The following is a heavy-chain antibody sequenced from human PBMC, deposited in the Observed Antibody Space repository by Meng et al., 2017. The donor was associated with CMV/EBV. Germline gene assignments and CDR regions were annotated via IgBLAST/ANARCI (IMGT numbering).Heavy chain of an antibody. CDR1: GGSISSSSYY. D-gene: IGHD3-3*01. J-gene: IGHJ6*02. CDR3: ARDPHFTIFGVVPYYYYGMDV. V-gene: IGHV4-39*07. CDR2: IYDSGST. Sequence: SETLSLTCTVSGGSISSSSYYWGWIRQPPGKGPEWIGSIYDSGSTYYNPSLKSRVTISVDTSKNQFSLKLSSVTAADTAVYYCARDPHFTIFGVVPYYYYGMDVWGQGTTVTVSS.